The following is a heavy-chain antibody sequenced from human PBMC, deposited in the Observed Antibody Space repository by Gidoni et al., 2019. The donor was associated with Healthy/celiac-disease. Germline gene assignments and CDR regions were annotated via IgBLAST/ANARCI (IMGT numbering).Heavy chain of an antibody. J-gene: IGHJ3*02. D-gene: IGHD3-22*01. CDR2: IFYCGST. CDR3: EINRDSSGYDSGAHAFDI. CDR1: GGSISSSSYY. Sequence: QLQLQESGPGLVKPSETLSLTCTVSGGSISSSSYYRGWIRQPPGKGLEWIGSIFYCGSTYYNPSLKSRVTISVDTSKNQFSLKLSSGNAADTVVYNCEINRDSSGYDSGAHAFDIWGQGTMVTVSS. V-gene: IGHV4-39*01.